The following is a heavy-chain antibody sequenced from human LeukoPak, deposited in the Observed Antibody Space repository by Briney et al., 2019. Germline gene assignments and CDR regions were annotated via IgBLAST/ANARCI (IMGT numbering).Heavy chain of an antibody. D-gene: IGHD4-11*01. Sequence: SKTLSLTCTVSGXSISTYYGSWIRQHPGKGREWIGYIYYSGSTYYNPSLKSRVTISVDTSKNQFSLKLSSVTAADTAVYYCARGTVTTQNYYFDYWGQGTLVTVSS. CDR1: GXSISTYY. CDR3: ARGTVTTQNYYFDY. CDR2: IYYSGST. V-gene: IGHV4-59*06. J-gene: IGHJ4*02.